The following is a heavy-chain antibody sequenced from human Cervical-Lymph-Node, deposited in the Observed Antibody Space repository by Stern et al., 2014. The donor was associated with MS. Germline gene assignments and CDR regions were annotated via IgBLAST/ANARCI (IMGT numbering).Heavy chain of an antibody. CDR3: ARDGDGYSSGWTYYFDY. J-gene: IGHJ4*02. Sequence: VQLVESGGGVVQPGRSLRLSCAASGFTFSSYGMHWVRQAPGKGLEWVAGLWYDGSNKYYEDSGKGRFTISRDNSKNTLYLQMNSLRAEDTAVYYCARDGDGYSSGWTYYFDYWGQGTLVTVSS. V-gene: IGHV3-33*01. D-gene: IGHD6-19*01. CDR2: LWYDGSNK. CDR1: GFTFSSYG.